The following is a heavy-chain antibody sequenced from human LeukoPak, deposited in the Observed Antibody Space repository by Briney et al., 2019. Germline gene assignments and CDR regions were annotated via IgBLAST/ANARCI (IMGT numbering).Heavy chain of an antibody. D-gene: IGHD5-18*01. J-gene: IGHJ4*02. V-gene: IGHV3-48*01. CDR2: ISTSSSAI. Sequence: GGSLRLSCAASGFTFNTYSMNWVRQAPGKGLEWVSYISTSSSAICYADSVKGRFTISRDNAKNSLYLQMNSLRAEDTAVYYCARDPRQSSAMATGLDFWGQGTLVTVSS. CDR1: GFTFNTYS. CDR3: ARDPRQSSAMATGLDF.